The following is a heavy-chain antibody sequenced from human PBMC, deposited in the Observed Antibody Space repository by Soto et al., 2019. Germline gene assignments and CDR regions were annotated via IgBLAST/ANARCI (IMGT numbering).Heavy chain of an antibody. Sequence: GSGPTLVNPTQTLTLTCTFSGFSLSTSGMCVSWIRQPPGKALEWLARIDWDDDKYYSTSLKTRLTISKDTSKNQVVLTMTNMDPVDTATYYCARIVHGGYYDSSGPKYYYYGMDVWGQGTTVTVSS. D-gene: IGHD3-22*01. J-gene: IGHJ6*02. CDR1: GFSLSTSGMC. CDR2: IDWDDDK. V-gene: IGHV2-70*11. CDR3: ARIVHGGYYDSSGPKYYYYGMDV.